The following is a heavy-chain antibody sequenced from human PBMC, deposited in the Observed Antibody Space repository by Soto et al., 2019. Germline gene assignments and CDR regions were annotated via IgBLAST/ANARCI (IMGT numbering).Heavy chain of an antibody. CDR2: IYSGGST. V-gene: IGHV3-53*01. CDR3: ARDKYYYDSSGYSRAFDI. D-gene: IGHD3-22*01. J-gene: IGHJ3*02. Sequence: GGSLRLSCAASGFTVSSNYMSWVRQAPGKGLEWVSVIYSGGSTYYADSVKGRFTISRDNSKNTLYLQMNSLRAEDTAVYYCARDKYYYDSSGYSRAFDIWGQGPRSPSPQ. CDR1: GFTVSSNY.